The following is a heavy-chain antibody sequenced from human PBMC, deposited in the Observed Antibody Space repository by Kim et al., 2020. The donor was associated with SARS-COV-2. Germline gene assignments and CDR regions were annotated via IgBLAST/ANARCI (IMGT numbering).Heavy chain of an antibody. D-gene: IGHD2-2*01. CDR3: ARADIVVVPAAMWGDFDY. Sequence: GRFTISRDNSKNTLYLQMNSLRAEDTAVYYCARADIVVVPAAMWGDFDYWGQGTLVTVSS. J-gene: IGHJ4*02. V-gene: IGHV3-30*01.